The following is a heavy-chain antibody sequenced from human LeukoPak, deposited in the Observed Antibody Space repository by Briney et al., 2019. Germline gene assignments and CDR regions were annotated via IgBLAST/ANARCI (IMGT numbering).Heavy chain of an antibody. CDR1: GGSISSSSYY. CDR2: IYYSGST. J-gene: IGHJ3*02. CDR3: ASGTAMETLSKGFDAFDI. Sequence: SETLSLTCTVSGGSISSSSYYWGWIRQPPGKGLEWIGSIYYSGSTYYNPSLKSRVTISVDTSKNQFSLKLSSVTAADTAVYYCASGTAMETLSKGFDAFDIWGQGTMVTVSS. V-gene: IGHV4-39*07. D-gene: IGHD5-18*01.